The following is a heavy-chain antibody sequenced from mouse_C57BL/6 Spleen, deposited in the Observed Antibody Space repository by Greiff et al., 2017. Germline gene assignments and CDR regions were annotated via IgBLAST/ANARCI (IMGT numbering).Heavy chain of an antibody. CDR1: GYSITSGYY. CDR2: ISYDGSN. CDR3: ARGHYAMDY. V-gene: IGHV3-6*01. Sequence: VQLKESGPGLVKPSQSLSLTCSVTGYSITSGYYWNWIRQFPGNKLEWMGYISYDGSNNYNPSLKNRISITRDTSKNQFFLKLNSVTTEDTATYYCARGHYAMDYWGQGTSVTVSS. J-gene: IGHJ4*01.